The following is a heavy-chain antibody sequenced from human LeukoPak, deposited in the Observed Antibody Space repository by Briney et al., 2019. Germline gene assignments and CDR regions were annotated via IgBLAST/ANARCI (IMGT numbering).Heavy chain of an antibody. J-gene: IGHJ4*02. CDR3: AREVKAVPGDESFDY. D-gene: IGHD6-19*01. V-gene: IGHV3-11*05. CDR2: ISSSSSYT. Sequence: PGGSLRLSCAASGFTFSEYYMSWIRQAPGKGLEWVSYISSSSSYTNYADSVKGRFTISRDNAKNSLYLQMNSLRAEDTAVYYCAREVKAVPGDESFDYWGQGTLVTVSS. CDR1: GFTFSEYY.